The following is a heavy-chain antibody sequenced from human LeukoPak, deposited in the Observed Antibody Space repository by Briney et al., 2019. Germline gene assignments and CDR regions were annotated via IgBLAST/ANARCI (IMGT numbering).Heavy chain of an antibody. Sequence: SQTLSLTCTVSGGSISSGGYYWSWIRQHPGKGLEWIGYIYYSGSTYYDPFLKSRVTISVDTSKNQFSLKLSSVTAADTAVYYCARGLYEAAAGNYWFDPWGQGTLVTVSS. D-gene: IGHD6-13*01. V-gene: IGHV4-31*03. J-gene: IGHJ5*02. CDR1: GGSISSGGYY. CDR2: IYYSGST. CDR3: ARGLYEAAAGNYWFDP.